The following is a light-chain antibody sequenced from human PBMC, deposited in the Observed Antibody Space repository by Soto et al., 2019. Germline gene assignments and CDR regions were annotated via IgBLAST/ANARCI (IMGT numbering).Light chain of an antibody. CDR2: AAS. CDR1: QDIRND. CDR3: LQNHSLPPT. Sequence: DIQMTQSPSSLSASVGDGVTVTCRASQDIRNDLGCYQQKPGKAPKRLIYAASSLQSGVPSRFSGSGSETEFTLTISSLQPEDSATYYCLQNHSLPPTFGQGTKVEIK. V-gene: IGKV1-17*01. J-gene: IGKJ1*01.